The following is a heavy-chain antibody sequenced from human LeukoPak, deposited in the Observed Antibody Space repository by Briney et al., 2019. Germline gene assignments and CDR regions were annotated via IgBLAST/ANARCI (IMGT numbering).Heavy chain of an antibody. CDR2: IWYDGSNK. Sequence: GGSLRLSCAASGFTFSSYGMHWVRQAPGKGLEWVAVIWYDGSNKYYADSVKGRFTISRDNSKNTLYLQMNSLRAEDTAVYYCARDWGVAATPYWGQGTLVTVSS. V-gene: IGHV3-33*01. J-gene: IGHJ4*02. D-gene: IGHD3-16*01. CDR1: GFTFSSYG. CDR3: ARDWGVAATPY.